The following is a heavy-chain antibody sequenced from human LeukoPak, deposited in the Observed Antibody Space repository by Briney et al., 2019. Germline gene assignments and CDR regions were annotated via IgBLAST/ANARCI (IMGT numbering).Heavy chain of an antibody. CDR1: GFTFSNSA. D-gene: IGHD3-3*01. CDR3: AKDRSSTLFGVVIYYFDY. J-gene: IGHJ4*02. Sequence: GSLRLSCAASGFTFSNSAMSWVRQAPGKGLEWVSTISGSGGSTYYADSVKGRFTISRDNSKNTLYLQVNSLRAEDTVVYYCAKDRSSTLFGVVIYYFDYWGQGTLVTVSS. V-gene: IGHV3-23*01. CDR2: ISGSGGST.